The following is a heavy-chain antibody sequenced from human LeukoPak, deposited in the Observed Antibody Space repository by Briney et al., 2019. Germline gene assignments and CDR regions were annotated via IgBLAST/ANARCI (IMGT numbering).Heavy chain of an antibody. V-gene: IGHV3-33*08. D-gene: IGHD6-13*01. CDR3: ATDSGYSRKARFDP. Sequence: PGGSLRLSCAASGFTFSSYSMNWVRQAPGKGLEWVAVIWYDGSYEYYADSVKGRFTISRDNSNNTLFLQMNSLRVEDTAVYYCATDSGYSRKARFDPWGQGTLVTVSS. CDR1: GFTFSSYS. J-gene: IGHJ5*02. CDR2: IWYDGSYE.